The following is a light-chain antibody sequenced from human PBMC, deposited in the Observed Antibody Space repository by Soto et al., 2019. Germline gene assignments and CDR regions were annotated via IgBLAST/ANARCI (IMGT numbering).Light chain of an antibody. J-gene: IGLJ2*01. Sequence: QYGVSQTSALGKSAGQAGSSAWTENSRYGGCYNYVSWYQQHPGKAPKRMIYEVTNRPSGVSNRFSGSKSGNTASLTISGLQAEDESDYYCSPYTRGSTLVFGGGTELPV. CDR2: EVT. V-gene: IGLV2-14*01. CDR3: SPYTRGSTLV. CDR1: SRYGGCYNY.